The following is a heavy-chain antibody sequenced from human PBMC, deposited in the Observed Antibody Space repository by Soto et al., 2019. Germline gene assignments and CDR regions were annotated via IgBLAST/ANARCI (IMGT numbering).Heavy chain of an antibody. CDR3: ATAYCSGGRCYLTWFDP. D-gene: IGHD2-15*01. V-gene: IGHV4-31*03. CDR1: GGSISSGGYY. Sequence: QVQLQESGPGLVKPSQTLSLTCTVSGGSISSGGYYWSWIRQHPGKGLEWIGYIYYSGSTYYNPSLTSRVTISVDTSKNQSSLKLSSVTAANTAVYYCATAYCSGGRCYLTWFDPSGQGTLVTVSS. J-gene: IGHJ5*02. CDR2: IYYSGST.